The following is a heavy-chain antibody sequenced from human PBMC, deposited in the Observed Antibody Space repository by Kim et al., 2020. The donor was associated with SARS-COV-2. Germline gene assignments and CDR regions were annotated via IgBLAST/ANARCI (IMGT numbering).Heavy chain of an antibody. D-gene: IGHD2-2*02. CDR1: GFTFSSYA. CDR3: AKGAAPIRIGGGNENPTRAY. J-gene: IGHJ4*02. Sequence: GGSLRLSCAASGFTFSSYAMSWVRQAPGKGLEWVSAISGSGGRTYYADSVKGRFTISRDNSKNTLYLQMNSLRAEDTAVYYCAKGAAPIRIGGGNENPTRAYWGQGTLVTVSS. V-gene: IGHV3-23*01. CDR2: ISGSGGRT.